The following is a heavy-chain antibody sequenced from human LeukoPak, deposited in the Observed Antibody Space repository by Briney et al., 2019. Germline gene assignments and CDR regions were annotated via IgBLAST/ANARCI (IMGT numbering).Heavy chain of an antibody. J-gene: IGHJ4*02. CDR1: GFTFSSYG. CDR3: AKVPRDSDCY. D-gene: IGHD2-21*02. CDR2: IRYDGSNK. V-gene: IGHV3-30*02. Sequence: PGGSLRLSCAASGFTFSSYGMHWVRQAPGKGLEWVAFIRYDGSNKYYADSVKGRFTISRDNAKNSLYLQMNSLGAEDTAVYYCAKVPRDSDCYWGQGTLVTVSS.